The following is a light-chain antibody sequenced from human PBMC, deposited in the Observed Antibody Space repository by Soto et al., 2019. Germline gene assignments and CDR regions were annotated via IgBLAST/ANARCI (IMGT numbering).Light chain of an antibody. CDR2: DAS. V-gene: IGKV1-5*01. CDR1: QSISTW. CDR3: QQSYSTSIT. Sequence: DIQMTQSPSTLSASVGDRVTITCRARQSISTWLAWYQQKPGKAPKLLIYDASSLESGVPSRFSGSGSGTEFTLTISSLQPEDFATYYCQQSYSTSITFGQGTRLEI. J-gene: IGKJ5*01.